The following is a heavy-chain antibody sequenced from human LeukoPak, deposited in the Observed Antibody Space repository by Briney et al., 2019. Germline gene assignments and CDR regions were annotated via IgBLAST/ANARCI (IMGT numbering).Heavy chain of an antibody. Sequence: SETLSLTCAVYGGSFSGYYWSWIRQPPGKGLEWIGEINHSGSTNYNPSLKIRVTISVATSKNQFSLKLSSVTAADTAVYYCARATFDSRGYYYEGEYWGQGTLVTVSS. CDR1: GGSFSGYY. CDR2: INHSGST. J-gene: IGHJ4*02. V-gene: IGHV4-34*01. D-gene: IGHD3-22*01. CDR3: ARATFDSRGYYYEGEY.